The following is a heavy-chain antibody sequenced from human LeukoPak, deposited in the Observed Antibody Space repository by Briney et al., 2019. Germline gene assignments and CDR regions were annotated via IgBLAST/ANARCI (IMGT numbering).Heavy chain of an antibody. J-gene: IGHJ4*02. Sequence: PSETLSLTCAVYGGSFSGYYWSWIRQPPGKGLEWIGEINHSGSTNYNPSLKSRVTISVDTSKDQFSLKLSSVTAADTAVYYCARGISIGAAGTEGPYFDYWGQGTLVTVSS. D-gene: IGHD6-13*01. V-gene: IGHV4-34*01. CDR2: INHSGST. CDR1: GGSFSGYY. CDR3: ARGISIGAAGTEGPYFDY.